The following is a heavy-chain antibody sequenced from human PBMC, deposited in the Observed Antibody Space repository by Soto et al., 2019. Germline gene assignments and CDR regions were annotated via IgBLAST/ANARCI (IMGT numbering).Heavy chain of an antibody. Sequence: PSETLSLTCAVSGDSIITSNWWTWVRQPPGKGLEWIGDIYHDYSTNYNPSLKSRVTISMDKSKNQFSLKLSSVTAADTAVYYCARSPHHPWDHLYYVDYWGQGTLVTVSS. CDR2: IYHDYST. J-gene: IGHJ4*02. CDR1: GDSIITSNW. V-gene: IGHV4-4*02. CDR3: ARSPHHPWDHLYYVDY. D-gene: IGHD1-26*01.